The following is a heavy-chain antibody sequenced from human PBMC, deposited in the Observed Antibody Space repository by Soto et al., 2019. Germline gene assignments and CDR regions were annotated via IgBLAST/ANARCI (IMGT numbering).Heavy chain of an antibody. CDR1: GFTFNIYA. CDR2: ISFDGTKK. Sequence: GGSLRLSCAASGFTFNIYALHWVRQAPGKGLEWVAVISFDGTKKYYSDSVKGRFTISRDNLKNTLYLQMNNLRVEDAALYFCAREDDYGYRYINYGLDVWGQGATVTVSS. V-gene: IGHV3-30-3*01. J-gene: IGHJ6*02. CDR3: AREDDYGYRYINYGLDV. D-gene: IGHD4-17*01.